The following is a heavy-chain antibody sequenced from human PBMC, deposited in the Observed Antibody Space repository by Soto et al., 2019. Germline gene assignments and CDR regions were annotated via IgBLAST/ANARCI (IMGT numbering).Heavy chain of an antibody. V-gene: IGHV4-34*01. CDR3: ARGWGYYYSYYGMDV. Sequence: PSETLSLTCAVYGGSFSGYYWSWIRQPPGKGLEWIGEINHSGSTNYNPSLKSRVTISVDTSKNQFSLKLSSVTAADTAVYYCARGWGYYYSYYGMDVWGKGTTVT. CDR1: GGSFSGYY. CDR2: INHSGST. D-gene: IGHD7-27*01. J-gene: IGHJ6*04.